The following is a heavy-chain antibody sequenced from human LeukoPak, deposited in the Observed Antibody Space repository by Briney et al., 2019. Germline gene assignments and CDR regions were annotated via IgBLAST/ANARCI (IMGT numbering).Heavy chain of an antibody. CDR3: APEGGYSYDY. CDR2: INSDGRTT. D-gene: IGHD5-18*01. J-gene: IGHJ4*02. CDR1: GFTFSRYW. Sequence: GGSLRLSCEASGFTFSRYWMHWVRHTPGKGLMWVSRINSDGRTTTYADSVKGRFTISRDNAKNTLYLQMNSLTAEDTAVYYCAPEGGYSYDYWGQGTLVTASS. V-gene: IGHV3-74*01.